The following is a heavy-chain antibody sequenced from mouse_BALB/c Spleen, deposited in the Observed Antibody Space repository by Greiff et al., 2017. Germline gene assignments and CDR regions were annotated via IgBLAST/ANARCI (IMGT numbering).Heavy chain of an antibody. CDR1: GFSLTSFG. CDR2: IWSGGST. V-gene: IGHV2-2*01. Sequence: VQLQESGPGLVQPSQSLSITCPVSGFSLTSFGVHWVRQSPGKGLEWLGVIWSGGSTDYNAAFISRLSISKDNSKSQVFLKMNSLQTDDTAMYYCARVELDSSGYWFAYWGQGTLVTVSA. CDR3: ARVELDSSGYWFAY. J-gene: IGHJ3*01. D-gene: IGHD3-2*01.